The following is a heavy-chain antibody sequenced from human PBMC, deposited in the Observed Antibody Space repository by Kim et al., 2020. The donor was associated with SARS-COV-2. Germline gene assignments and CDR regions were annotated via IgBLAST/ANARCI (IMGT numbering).Heavy chain of an antibody. CDR3: TTDSYCSSTSCYVEGYYYYGMDV. J-gene: IGHJ6*02. Sequence: GGSLRLSCAASGFTFSNAWMSWVRQAPGKGLEWVGRIKSKTDGGTTDYAAPVKGRFTISRDDSKNTLYLQMNSLKTEDTAVYYCTTDSYCSSTSCYVEGYYYYGMDVWGQGTTVTVSS. D-gene: IGHD2-2*01. CDR2: IKSKTDGGTT. CDR1: GFTFSNAW. V-gene: IGHV3-15*01.